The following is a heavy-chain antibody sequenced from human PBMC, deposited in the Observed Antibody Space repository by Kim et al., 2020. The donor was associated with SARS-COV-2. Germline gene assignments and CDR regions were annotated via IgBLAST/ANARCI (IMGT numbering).Heavy chain of an antibody. D-gene: IGHD2-2*02. CDR2: IYYSGST. J-gene: IGHJ4*02. CDR3: ARGCSSTSCYIGPRGSDYFDY. Sequence: SETLSLTCTVSGGSISSGGYYWSWIRQHPGKGLEWIGYIYYSGSTYYNPSLKSRVTISVDTSKNQFSLKLSSVTAADTAVYYCARGCSSTSCYIGPRGSDYFDYWGQGTLVTVSS. V-gene: IGHV4-31*03. CDR1: GGSISSGGYY.